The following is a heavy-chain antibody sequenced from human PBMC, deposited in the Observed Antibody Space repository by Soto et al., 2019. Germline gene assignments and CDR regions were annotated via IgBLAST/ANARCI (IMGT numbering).Heavy chain of an antibody. V-gene: IGHV1-69*06. CDR3: ATYNWNPLGNYYYGMDV. CDR1: GGTFSSYA. J-gene: IGHJ6*02. D-gene: IGHD1-20*01. Sequence: QVQLVQSGAEVKKPGSSVKVSCKASGGTFSSYAISWVRQAPGQGLEWMGGIIPIFGSANYAQKFQGRVTITADKSTSTAYMELSSLRSDDTAVYYCATYNWNPLGNYYYGMDVWGQGTTVTVSS. CDR2: IIPIFGSA.